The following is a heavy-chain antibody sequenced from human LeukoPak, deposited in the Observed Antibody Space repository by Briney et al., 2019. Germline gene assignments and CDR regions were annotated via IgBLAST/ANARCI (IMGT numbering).Heavy chain of an antibody. CDR2: FDPEDGET. CDR3: ATEPWQGGY. V-gene: IGHV1-24*01. J-gene: IGHJ4*02. D-gene: IGHD3-16*01. CDR1: RYTLTEIS. Sequence: ASVKVSCKVSRYTLTEISLHWARQAPGKGLEWMGGFDPEDGETVYAQKFQGRVAMTEDTSTDTAYLELSSLRSEDTAVYYCATEPWQGGYWGQGTLVTVSS.